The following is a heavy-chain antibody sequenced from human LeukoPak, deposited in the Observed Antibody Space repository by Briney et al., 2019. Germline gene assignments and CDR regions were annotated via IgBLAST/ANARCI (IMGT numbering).Heavy chain of an antibody. CDR3: ARVTDTGIDY. Sequence: WIGRIYTSGSTNYNPSLKSRVTMSVDTSKNQFSLKLSSVTAADTAVYYCARVTDTGIDYWGQGTLVTVSS. V-gene: IGHV4-4*07. J-gene: IGHJ4*02. CDR2: IYTSGST.